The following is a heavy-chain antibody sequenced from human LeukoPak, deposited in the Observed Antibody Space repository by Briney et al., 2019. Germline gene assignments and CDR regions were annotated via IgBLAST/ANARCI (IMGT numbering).Heavy chain of an antibody. CDR1: GFTFSSYS. J-gene: IGHJ3*02. D-gene: IGHD6-13*01. CDR3: ARVEEQQDAFDI. Sequence: GGPLRLSCAASGFTFSSYSMNWVRQAPWKGLEWVANIKQDGSEKHYVDSVKGRFTISRDNTKNSLYLQMNSLRAEDTAVYYCARVEEQQDAFDIWGQGTMVTVSS. CDR2: IKQDGSEK. V-gene: IGHV3-7*01.